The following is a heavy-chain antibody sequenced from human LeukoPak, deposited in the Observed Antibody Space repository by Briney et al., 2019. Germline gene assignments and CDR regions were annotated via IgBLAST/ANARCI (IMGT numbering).Heavy chain of an antibody. CDR1: GGSFSAYY. J-gene: IGHJ6*03. V-gene: IGHV4-34*01. D-gene: IGHD3-3*01. CDR3: ASVGVLIRMRGAYMDV. Sequence: SGTLSLTCPVYGGSFSAYYWSWIRQPPGKGLEWIGEINNRGSTNYNPSLTSRVTISVDTSKNQFSLKLSSVTAADTGVYYCASVGVLIRMRGAYMDVWGKGTTVTVSS. CDR2: INNRGST.